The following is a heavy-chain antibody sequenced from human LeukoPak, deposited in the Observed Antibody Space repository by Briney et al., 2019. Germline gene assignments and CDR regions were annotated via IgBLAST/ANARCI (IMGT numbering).Heavy chain of an antibody. Sequence: SESLALSCAAYGGTFSVYYWGWIRQPPGKGLEWIGEIYHSGSTNYNPSLKSRVTITVDKSKNQFSLKLSSVTAADTAVYYCARAPQSSYYYYYYMDVWGKGTTVTVSS. CDR1: GGTFSVYY. CDR2: IYHSGST. J-gene: IGHJ6*03. D-gene: IGHD6-6*01. CDR3: ARAPQSSYYYYYYMDV. V-gene: IGHV4-34*01.